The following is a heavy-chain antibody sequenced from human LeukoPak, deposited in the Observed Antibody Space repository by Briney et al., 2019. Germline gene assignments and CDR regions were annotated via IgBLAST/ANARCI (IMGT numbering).Heavy chain of an antibody. CDR2: IYNSGYT. CDR1: GGSISSGDYF. CDR3: ARALAHYSGGSSYYGAFDI. D-gene: IGHD2-15*01. Sequence: PSETLSLTCTVSGGSISSGDYFWSWIRQPPGKGLEWIGYIYNSGYTYCNPSLKSRLTMSVDTSKNQFFLKLSSVTAADTAVFYCARALAHYSGGSSYYGAFDIWGQGTMVAVSS. J-gene: IGHJ3*02. V-gene: IGHV4-30-4*01.